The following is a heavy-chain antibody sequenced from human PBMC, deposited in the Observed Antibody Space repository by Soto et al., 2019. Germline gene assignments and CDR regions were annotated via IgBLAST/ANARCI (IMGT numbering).Heavy chain of an antibody. CDR1: GFSLSNAGMG. Sequence: QVTLKESGPVLVKPTETLTLTCTVSGFSLSNAGMGVSWIRQPPGKALEWLAHIFSNDERRFSTSLKNRLTISKDTFNSQVVLIMTNMDPVDTATYYCAQTEDGGRSRTPACWFDAWGQGTLVTVSS. CDR3: AQTEDGGRSRTPACWFDA. V-gene: IGHV2-26*01. D-gene: IGHD2-15*01. CDR2: IFSNDER. J-gene: IGHJ5*02.